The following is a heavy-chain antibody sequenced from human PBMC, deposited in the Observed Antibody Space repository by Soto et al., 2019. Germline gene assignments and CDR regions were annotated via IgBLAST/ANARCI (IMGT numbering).Heavy chain of an antibody. J-gene: IGHJ4*02. CDR2: ILPIFATA. CDR1: GGTFNNYV. CDR3: AGRCDSTTCLGHFDY. D-gene: IGHD2-2*01. V-gene: IGHV1-69*06. Sequence: QVQLVQSGGEVKKPGSSVKVSCKASGGTFNNYVVNWVRQAPGQGLEWMGGILPIFATANYAQKFQGRVTITADKSKSKADMELNSLRSEDTAVYYCAGRCDSTTCLGHFDYWGQGTLVTVAS.